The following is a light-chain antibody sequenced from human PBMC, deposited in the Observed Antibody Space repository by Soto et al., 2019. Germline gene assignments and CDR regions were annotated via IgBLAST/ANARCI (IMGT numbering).Light chain of an antibody. J-gene: IGKJ3*01. CDR1: QLVSSNY. V-gene: IGKV3-20*01. CDR2: GAS. Sequence: EIVLKQSPGTLFLSPGERATLSCRARQLVSSNYLDWYQQKPGQAPRLPIYGASSRATGIPDRFSGSGSGTDFTLTISRLEPEDFAVYYCQQYGRSPFSFGPGTKVDIK. CDR3: QQYGRSPFS.